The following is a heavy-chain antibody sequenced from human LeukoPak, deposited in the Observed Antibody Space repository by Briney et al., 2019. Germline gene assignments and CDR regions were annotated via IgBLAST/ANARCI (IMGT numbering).Heavy chain of an antibody. CDR2: IYYSGST. V-gene: IGHV4-39*01. D-gene: IGHD2-21*02. Sequence: SETLSLTCTVSGGSISSSSYYWGWIRQPPGKGLEWIGSIYYSGSTYYNPSLKSRVTISVDTSKNQFSLKLSSVTAADTAVYYCARLDIVVVTACFDYWGQETLVTVSS. CDR1: GGSISSSSYY. CDR3: ARLDIVVVTACFDY. J-gene: IGHJ4*02.